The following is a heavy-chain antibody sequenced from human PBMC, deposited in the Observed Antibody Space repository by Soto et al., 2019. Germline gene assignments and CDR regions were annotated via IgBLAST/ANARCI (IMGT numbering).Heavy chain of an antibody. J-gene: IGHJ3*02. CDR1: GYSFTSYW. Sequence: GEALKISGKGSGYSFTSYWISWVRQMPGKALEWMARIDPSDSYTNYSPSFQGHVTISADKSISTAYLQWSSLKASDTAMYYCATLSTSGQLAFYDAFHIWGQGTMVTVS. CDR3: ATLSTSGQLAFYDAFHI. CDR2: IDPSDSYT. D-gene: IGHD6-6*01. V-gene: IGHV5-10-1*01.